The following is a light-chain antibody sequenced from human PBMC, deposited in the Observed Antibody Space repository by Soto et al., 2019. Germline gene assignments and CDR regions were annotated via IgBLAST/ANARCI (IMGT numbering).Light chain of an antibody. CDR1: HNILYSSDNKNY. Sequence: DIVLTQSPDSLAVSLGERATINCKSSHNILYSSDNKNYLSWYQQRPGQPPKLLFYWASTREAGVPDRFSGSGSGTPFTRGNTSLQAEDVAEYYFQQYYSSTPPVGRGTKVEIK. J-gene: IGKJ1*01. CDR2: WAS. CDR3: QQYYSSTPP. V-gene: IGKV4-1*01.